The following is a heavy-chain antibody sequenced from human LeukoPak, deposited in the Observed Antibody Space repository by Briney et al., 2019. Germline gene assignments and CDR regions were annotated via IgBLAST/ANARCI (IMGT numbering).Heavy chain of an antibody. CDR1: GFTFGSYA. CDR2: ISPSGDRT. Sequence: GGSLRLSCAASGFTFGSYAMSWVRQAPGKGLEWDSFISPSGDRTSNADSVEGRFTISTDNPRNTLYLQMNSLRDEDTAVYYCAIMHGYYDGSGYWVQWGQGTLVTVSS. V-gene: IGHV3-23*01. CDR3: AIMHGYYDGSGYWVQ. J-gene: IGHJ4*02. D-gene: IGHD3-22*01.